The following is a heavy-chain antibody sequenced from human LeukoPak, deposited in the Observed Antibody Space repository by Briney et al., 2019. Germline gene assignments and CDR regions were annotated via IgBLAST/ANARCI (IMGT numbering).Heavy chain of an antibody. D-gene: IGHD1-26*01. Sequence: PSETLSLTCTVSGGSITSTSYYWGWIRQPPGKGLEWIGSIYYSGSTYHNPSLKSRVTISVDTSKNQFSLKLSPVTAADTAVYYCARFSGSYFDYWGQGTLVTVSS. CDR3: ARFSGSYFDY. CDR2: IYYSGST. J-gene: IGHJ4*02. V-gene: IGHV4-39*01. CDR1: GGSITSTSYY.